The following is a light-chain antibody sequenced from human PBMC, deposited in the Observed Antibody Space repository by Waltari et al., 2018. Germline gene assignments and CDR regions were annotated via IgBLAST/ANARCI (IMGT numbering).Light chain of an antibody. CDR2: VVS. V-gene: IGLV2-14*03. Sequence: QPALTQPASCSGLPGQSITITCTGTSSDVGGYTYVPWYQQHPGKAPKLMIYVVSNRPSGVSNRFSGSKSGNTASLTISGLQAEDEADYYCSSYTSSSKVVFGGGTKLTVL. J-gene: IGLJ2*01. CDR3: SSYTSSSKVV. CDR1: SSDVGGYTY.